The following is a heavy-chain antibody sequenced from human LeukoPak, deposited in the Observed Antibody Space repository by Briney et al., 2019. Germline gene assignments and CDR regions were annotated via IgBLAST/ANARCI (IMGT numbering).Heavy chain of an antibody. CDR1: GFTFSIYA. V-gene: IGHV3-23*01. D-gene: IGHD2-15*01. Sequence: GSLRLSCAASGFTFSIYAMTWVRQAPGRGLEWVATITGSGGSTYYADSVKGRFTISRDNSKNTLYLQMNSLRAEDTAVYYCARTLVVVVAASRYYFDYWGQGTLVTVSS. J-gene: IGHJ4*02. CDR2: ITGSGGST. CDR3: ARTLVVVVAASRYYFDY.